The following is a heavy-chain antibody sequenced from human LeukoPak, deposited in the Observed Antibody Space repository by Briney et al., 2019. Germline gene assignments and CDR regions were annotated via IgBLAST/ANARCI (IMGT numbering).Heavy chain of an antibody. CDR1: GYTFTGYY. D-gene: IGHD2-2*01. CDR3: ARAPPLYCTSTSCYGGGFDY. CDR2: INPNSGGT. Sequence: ASVKVSCNASGYTFTGYYIHWVRRAPGQGLEWMGSINPNSGGTIYAQKFQGRVTMTRDTSISTAYIALSRLRSADTAVYYCARAPPLYCTSTSCYGGGFDYWSLGTLVTVSS. V-gene: IGHV1-2*02. J-gene: IGHJ4*02.